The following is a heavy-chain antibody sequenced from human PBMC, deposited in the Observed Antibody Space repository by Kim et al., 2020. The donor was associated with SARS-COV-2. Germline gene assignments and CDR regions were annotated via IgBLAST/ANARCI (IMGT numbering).Heavy chain of an antibody. CDR3: ARDRNRYDRDAFDI. Sequence: ASLKVSCKASGYTFTSYGISWVRQAPGQGLEWMGWISAYNGNTNYAQKLQGRVTMTTDTSTSTAYMELRSLRSDDTAVYYCARDRNRYDRDAFDIWGQGTMVTVSS. J-gene: IGHJ3*02. D-gene: IGHD3-22*01. V-gene: IGHV1-18*01. CDR2: ISAYNGNT. CDR1: GYTFTSYG.